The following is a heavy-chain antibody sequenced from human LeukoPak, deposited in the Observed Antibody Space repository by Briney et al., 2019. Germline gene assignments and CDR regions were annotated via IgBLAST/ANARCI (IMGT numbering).Heavy chain of an antibody. J-gene: IGHJ4*02. CDR2: ISSSGSTI. CDR3: AKDLAAAGTFGVALYYFDY. CDR1: GFTFSDYY. D-gene: IGHD6-13*01. V-gene: IGHV3-11*04. Sequence: PGGSLRLSCAASGFTFSDYYMSWIRQAPGKGLEWVSYISSSGSTIYYADSVKGRFTISRDNAKNSLYLQMNSLRAEDTAVYYCAKDLAAAGTFGVALYYFDYWGQGTLVTVSS.